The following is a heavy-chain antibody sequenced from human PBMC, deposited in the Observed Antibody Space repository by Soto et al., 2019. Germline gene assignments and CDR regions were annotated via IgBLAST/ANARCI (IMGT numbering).Heavy chain of an antibody. J-gene: IGHJ5*02. CDR3: AKVWEGAAAGHNWFVP. V-gene: IGHV4-4*02. Sequence: QVQLQESGPGLVKPSGTLSLTCAVSGGSISSSNWWSWVRQPPGKGLEWIGEIYHSGSTNYTPSLATRVPISVDKSQTQVSPELSAVSAPDTAVHYCAKVWEGAAAGHNWFVPWGQGTLVTVSS. D-gene: IGHD6-13*01. CDR1: GGSISSSNW. CDR2: IYHSGST.